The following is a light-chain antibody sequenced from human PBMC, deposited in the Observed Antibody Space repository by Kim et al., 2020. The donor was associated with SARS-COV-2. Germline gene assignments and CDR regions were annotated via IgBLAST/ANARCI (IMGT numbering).Light chain of an antibody. CDR1: DIGTKS. Sequence: SYELTQPPSVSEAPGKTATITCGGDDIGTKSVHWYQQKPGQAPVLVIYYDTDRPSGILERFSASNSGNTATLTVSRVEAGDEADYYCQVWDSGSDQWVFG. CDR3: QVWDSGSDQWV. J-gene: IGLJ3*02. V-gene: IGLV3-21*04. CDR2: YDT.